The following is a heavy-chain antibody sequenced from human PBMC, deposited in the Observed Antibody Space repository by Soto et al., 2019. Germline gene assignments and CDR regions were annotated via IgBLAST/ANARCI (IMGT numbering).Heavy chain of an antibody. V-gene: IGHV1-18*01. D-gene: IGHD3-10*02. CDR2: ISAHNGNT. CDR1: PYTFTSYG. J-gene: IGHJ5*02. CDR3: ARVPLCSGSYINCFDR. Sequence: ASWKVSFKASPYTFTSYGISWARQAARQGLDWMGWISAHNGNTNYAQKPQGRVTMTTDTSTSTAYMELRSLRSDHTPVYYCARVPLCSGSYINCFDRWGQGT.